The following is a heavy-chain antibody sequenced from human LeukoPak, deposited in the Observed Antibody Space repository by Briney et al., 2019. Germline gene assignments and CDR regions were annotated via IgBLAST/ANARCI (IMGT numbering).Heavy chain of an antibody. CDR1: GFTFSSYF. Sequence: GGSLRLSCAASGFTFSSYFMSGGRQTPGGGLEWVSAMSGSGGMTYSADSVKGRFTISRDNSKNPLFLEMNSLRVEDTAVYYCAKGRGFRVRDGWANWGKGTLTTVSS. V-gene: IGHV3-23*01. CDR3: AKGRGFRVRDGWAN. J-gene: IGHJ4*02. D-gene: IGHD3-10*01. CDR2: MSGSGGMT.